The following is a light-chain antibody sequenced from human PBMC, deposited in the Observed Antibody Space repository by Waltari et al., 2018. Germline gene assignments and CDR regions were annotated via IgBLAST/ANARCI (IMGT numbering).Light chain of an antibody. CDR1: SSDVGGYNS. CDR2: DVS. J-gene: IGLJ1*01. V-gene: IGLV2-14*01. Sequence: QSALTQPASVSGSPGQSITISCTGTSSDVGGYNSVSWYQQYPGKAPKLMIYDVSKRPSGVSNRFSGSKSGNTASLIISGLQADDEADYYCSSYTTSSTFVFGTGTKVTVL. CDR3: SSYTTSSTFV.